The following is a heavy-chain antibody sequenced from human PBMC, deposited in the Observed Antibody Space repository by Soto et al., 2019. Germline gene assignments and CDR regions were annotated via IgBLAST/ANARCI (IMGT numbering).Heavy chain of an antibody. J-gene: IGHJ4*02. CDR3: AKDLQFSGWLSAQTFDY. D-gene: IGHD6-19*01. CDR1: GFTVSSNY. Sequence: QPGGSLRLSCAASGFTVSSNYMSWVRQAPGKGLEWVSVIYSGGSTYYADSVKGRFTISRDNSKNTLYLQMNSLRAEDTAVYYCAKDLQFSGWLSAQTFDYSGQGTQVTVSS. CDR2: IYSGGST. V-gene: IGHV3-53*01.